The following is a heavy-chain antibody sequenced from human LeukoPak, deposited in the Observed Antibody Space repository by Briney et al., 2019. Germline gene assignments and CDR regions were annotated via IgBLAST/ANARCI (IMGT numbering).Heavy chain of an antibody. D-gene: IGHD3-10*01. CDR1: GFTFSNYA. CDR2: ISGSGGST. V-gene: IGHV3-23*01. J-gene: IGHJ4*02. CDR3: ARGPRYYGSGEQTKYYFDY. Sequence: GGTLRLSCAASGFTFSNYAMNWVRQAPGKGLEWVSTISGSGGSTYYADSVKGRFTISRDNSKNTLYLQMNSLRAEDTAVYYCARGPRYYGSGEQTKYYFDYWGQGTLVTVSS.